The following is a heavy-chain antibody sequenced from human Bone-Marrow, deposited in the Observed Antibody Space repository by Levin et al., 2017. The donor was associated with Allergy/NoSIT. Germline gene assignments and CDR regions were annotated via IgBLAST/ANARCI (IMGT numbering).Heavy chain of an antibody. D-gene: IGHD2-21*02. V-gene: IGHV3-48*03. CDR1: GFTFSSYE. Sequence: SCAASGFTFSSYEMNWVRQAPGKGLEWVSYISSSGSTIYYADSVKGRFTISRDNAKNSLYLQMNSLRAEDTAVYYCARDLAYCGGDCYPRFDYWGQGTLVTVSS. J-gene: IGHJ4*02. CDR3: ARDLAYCGGDCYPRFDY. CDR2: ISSSGSTI.